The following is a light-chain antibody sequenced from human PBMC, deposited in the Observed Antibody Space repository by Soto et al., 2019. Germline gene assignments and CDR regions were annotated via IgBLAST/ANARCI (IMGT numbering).Light chain of an antibody. CDR3: QQYGSSLFT. CDR1: QSVSSSY. J-gene: IGKJ3*01. Sequence: EIVLTQSPGTLSLSPGERATLSCRASQSVSSSYLAWYQQKPGQAPRLLIYGASSRATGIPDRFSGSGSGTDFTLTISRLEREDFPVYYCQQYGSSLFTFGRGTEVDIK. V-gene: IGKV3-20*01. CDR2: GAS.